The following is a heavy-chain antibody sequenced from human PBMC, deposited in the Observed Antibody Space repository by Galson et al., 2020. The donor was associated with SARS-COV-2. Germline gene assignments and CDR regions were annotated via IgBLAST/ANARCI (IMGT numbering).Heavy chain of an antibody. V-gene: IGHV2-5*02. CDR3: ADIRPILTAGWFDS. CDR1: GFSPSTRGVG. CDR2: LSWDDDK. D-gene: IGHD3-9*01. Sequence: KMSGPMLVKPTQTLTLTCTFSGFSPSTRGVGVGWIRQPPGKALEWPALLSWDDDKRYSPSLKSRPTITKDTSKNQVVLTMTNIDPVDTAAYYCADIRPILTAGWFDSWGKETLVAVSS. J-gene: IGHJ5*01.